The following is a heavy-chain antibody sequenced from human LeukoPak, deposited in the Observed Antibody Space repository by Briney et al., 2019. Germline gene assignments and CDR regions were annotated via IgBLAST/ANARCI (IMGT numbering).Heavy chain of an antibody. J-gene: IGHJ3*02. CDR3: AREYGSGRNDAFDI. V-gene: IGHV3-7*01. D-gene: IGHD3-10*01. CDR2: IKQDGSEK. Sequence: GGSLRLSCAASGFTFSSYWMSWVRQAPGKGLEWVANIKQDGSEKYYVDSVKGRFTISRDNAKNSLYLQMNSLRAEDTAVYYCAREYGSGRNDAFDIWGQGTMVTVSS. CDR1: GFTFSSYW.